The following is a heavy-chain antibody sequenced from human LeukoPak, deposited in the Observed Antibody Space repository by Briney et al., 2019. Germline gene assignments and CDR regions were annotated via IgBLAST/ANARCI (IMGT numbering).Heavy chain of an antibody. Sequence: PGGSLRLSCAASGFTFSSYAMHWVRQAPGKGLEWVAVISYDGSNKYYADSVKGRFTISRDNSKNTLYLQMNSLRAEDTAVYYCARDRSFHYYDNSAHYEGHDAFDIWGQGTMVTVS. CDR2: ISYDGSNK. CDR1: GFTFSSYA. CDR3: ARDRSFHYYDNSAHYEGHDAFDI. V-gene: IGHV3-30-3*01. D-gene: IGHD3-22*01. J-gene: IGHJ3*02.